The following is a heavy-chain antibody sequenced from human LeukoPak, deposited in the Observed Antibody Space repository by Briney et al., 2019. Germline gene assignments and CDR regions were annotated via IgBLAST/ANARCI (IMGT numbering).Heavy chain of an antibody. Sequence: SETLSLTCAVYGGSFSGHYWTWIRLPPGKGLEWIGEINHSGSTNYNPSLKSRVTISVDTSKKQFSLKLNSVTAADTAVYYCARDLGYGDYALSGWGQGTLFTVSS. D-gene: IGHD4-17*01. V-gene: IGHV4-34*01. CDR2: INHSGST. J-gene: IGHJ4*02. CDR1: GGSFSGHY. CDR3: ARDLGYGDYALSG.